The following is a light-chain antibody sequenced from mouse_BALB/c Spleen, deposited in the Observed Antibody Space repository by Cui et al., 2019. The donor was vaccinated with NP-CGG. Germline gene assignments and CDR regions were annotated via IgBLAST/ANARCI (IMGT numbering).Light chain of an antibody. CDR1: TGAVTTSNY. V-gene: IGLV1*01. CDR2: GTN. CDR3: ALWYSNHWV. J-gene: IGLJ1*01. Sequence: HAVVIWQSALTTSPGETVTLTCRSSTGAVTTSNYANWVQEKPDHLFTGLIGGTNNRAPGVPARFSGSLIGDKAALTITGAQTEDEAIYFCALWYSNHWVFGGGTKLTVL.